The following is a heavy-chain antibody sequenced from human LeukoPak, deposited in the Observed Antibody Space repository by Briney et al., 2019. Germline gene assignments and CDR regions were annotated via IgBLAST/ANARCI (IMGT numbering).Heavy chain of an antibody. D-gene: IGHD3-22*01. J-gene: IGHJ4*02. CDR3: ARDTYYYDSSGYF. CDR1: GFTFSSYE. CDR2: ISSSGSTI. V-gene: IGHV3-48*03. Sequence: PGGSLRLSRAASGFTFSSYEMNWVRQAPGKGLEWVSYISSSGSTIYYADSAKGRFTISRDNAKNSLYLQMNSLRAEDTAVYYCARDTYYYDSSGYFWGQGTLVTVSS.